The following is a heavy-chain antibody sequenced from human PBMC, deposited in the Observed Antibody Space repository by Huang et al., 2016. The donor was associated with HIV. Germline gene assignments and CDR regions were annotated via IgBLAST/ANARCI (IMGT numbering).Heavy chain of an antibody. D-gene: IGHD3-22*01. CDR1: GYTLPELS. V-gene: IGHV1-24*01. J-gene: IGHJ4*02. CDR3: ATVYRRFRNHDSGDYYFDY. Sequence: QVQLVQSGAEVKKPGASVQVSCKVSGYTLPELSMHWVRQAPGKGLEWMGGFETDDGETNYAKKFQCRVTRTEDTSTYTAYMERSSLRSEDTAVYYCATVYRRFRNHDSGDYYFDYWDQGTLVTVSS. CDR2: FETDDGET.